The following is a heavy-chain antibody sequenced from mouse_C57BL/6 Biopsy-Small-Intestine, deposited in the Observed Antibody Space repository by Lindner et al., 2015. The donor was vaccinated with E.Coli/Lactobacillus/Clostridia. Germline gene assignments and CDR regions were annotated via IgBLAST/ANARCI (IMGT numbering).Heavy chain of an antibody. V-gene: IGHV1-9*01. CDR2: ILPGSGST. Sequence: VQLQESGAELMKPGASVKLSCKATGYRFSGYWIEWVKQRPGHGLECIGEILPGSGSTKYNERFQGKATFTADTSSTTAYMQLSSLTTEDSAIYYCARAFYYPHHYFDYWGQGTTLTVSS. CDR1: GYRFSGYW. CDR3: ARAFYYPHHYFDY. D-gene: IGHD1-1*01. J-gene: IGHJ2*01.